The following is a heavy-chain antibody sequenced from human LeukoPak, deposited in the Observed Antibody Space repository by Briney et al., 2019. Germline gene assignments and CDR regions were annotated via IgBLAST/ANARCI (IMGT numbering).Heavy chain of an antibody. CDR2: IKSNTDGGTT. V-gene: IGHV3-15*01. J-gene: IGHJ4*02. D-gene: IGHD2-2*02. CDR1: GFTFSNAW. CDR3: TTVRIVVVPAAIPGNY. Sequence: PGGSLRLSCAASGFTFSNAWMSWVRQAPGKGLEWVGRIKSNTDGGTTDYAAPGKGRFTISRDESKNTLYLQMNGLKTEDTAVYYCTTVRIVVVPAAIPGNYWGQGTLVTVSS.